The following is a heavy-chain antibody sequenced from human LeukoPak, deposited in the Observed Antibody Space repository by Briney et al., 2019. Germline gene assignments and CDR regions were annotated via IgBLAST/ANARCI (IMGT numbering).Heavy chain of an antibody. Sequence: QTGGSQRLSCAASGFTFSSYAMSWVRQAPGKGLEWVSAISGSGGSTYYADSVKGRFTISRDNSKNTLYLQMNSLRAEDTAVYYCAKVGGNGSGSYGIPTNYYYYYGMDVWGKGTTVTVSS. CDR1: GFTFSSYA. V-gene: IGHV3-23*01. J-gene: IGHJ6*04. CDR3: AKVGGNGSGSYGIPTNYYYYYGMDV. D-gene: IGHD3-10*01. CDR2: ISGSGGST.